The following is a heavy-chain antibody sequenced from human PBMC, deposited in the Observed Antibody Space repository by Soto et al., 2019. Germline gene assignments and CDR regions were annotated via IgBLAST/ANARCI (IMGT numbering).Heavy chain of an antibody. Sequence: EVQLVESGGGLVQPGRSLRLSCEVSGFTFDDYAMHWVRQSPGKGLEWVSGISWNGGSLDYADSVRGRFTISRDNAKNALYLQMYGLRSEDTALYYCAKDISTYHDSGSQFDFWGQGTLVTVSS. D-gene: IGHD3-10*01. J-gene: IGHJ4*02. CDR3: AKDISTYHDSGSQFDF. CDR1: GFTFDDYA. V-gene: IGHV3-9*01. CDR2: ISWNGGSL.